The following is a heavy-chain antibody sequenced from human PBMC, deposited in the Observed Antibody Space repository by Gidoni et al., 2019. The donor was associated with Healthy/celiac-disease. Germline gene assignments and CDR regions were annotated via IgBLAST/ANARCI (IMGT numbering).Heavy chain of an antibody. CDR2: IGGSGGST. CDR3: AKALGGVVTQY. D-gene: IGHD3-16*01. V-gene: IGHV3-23*01. J-gene: IGHJ4*02. CDR1: GFTLSSYA. Sequence: EVQLLESGGGLVQPGGSLRLSCAASGFTLSSYAMSWFRQAPGKGLEWVSAIGGSGGSTYYADSVKGRFTISRDNSKNTLYLQMNSLRAEDTAVYYCAKALGGVVTQYWGQGTLVTVSS.